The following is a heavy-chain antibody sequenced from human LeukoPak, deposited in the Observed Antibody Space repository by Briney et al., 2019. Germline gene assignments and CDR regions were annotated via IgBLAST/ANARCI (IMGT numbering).Heavy chain of an antibody. CDR2: INTDGSST. J-gene: IGHJ3*02. CDR1: GFTFSNHY. D-gene: IGHD1-26*01. CDR3: TRGVSGTYNAFDI. Sequence: PGGSLRLSCAASGFTFSNHYMHWVRQAPGKGLVWVSRINTDGSSTYYADSVKGRFTISRDNAKNTLYLQMNSLRVEDTAVYYCTRGVSGTYNAFDIWGPGTMVTVSS. V-gene: IGHV3-74*01.